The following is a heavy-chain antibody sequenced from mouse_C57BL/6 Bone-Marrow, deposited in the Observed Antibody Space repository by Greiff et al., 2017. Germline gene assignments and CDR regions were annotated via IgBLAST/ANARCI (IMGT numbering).Heavy chain of an antibody. CDR1: GYAFTNYL. D-gene: IGHD1-1*01. J-gene: IGHJ2*01. CDR2: INPGSGGT. V-gene: IGHV1-54*01. CDR3: ARSDYYGSSYSFDY. Sequence: QVQLQQSGAELVRPGTSVKVSCKASGYAFTNYLIEWVKQRPGQGLEWIGVINPGSGGTNYNEKFKGKATLTADKSSSTAYMQLSSLTSEDSAVYFCARSDYYGSSYSFDYWGQGTTLTVSS.